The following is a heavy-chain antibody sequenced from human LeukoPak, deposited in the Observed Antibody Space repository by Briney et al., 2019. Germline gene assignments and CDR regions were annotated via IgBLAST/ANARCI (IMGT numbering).Heavy chain of an antibody. CDR1: GFTFSSYA. J-gene: IGHJ4*02. D-gene: IGHD3-10*01. V-gene: IGHV3-23*01. Sequence: PGGSLRLSCAASGFTFSSYAMSWVRQAPGKGLEWVSAISGSGGSTYYADSVKGRFTISGDNSKNTLYLQMNSLRAEDTAVYYCAKGQYYYGSGSLFYWGQGTQVTVSS. CDR3: AKGQYYYGSGSLFY. CDR2: ISGSGGST.